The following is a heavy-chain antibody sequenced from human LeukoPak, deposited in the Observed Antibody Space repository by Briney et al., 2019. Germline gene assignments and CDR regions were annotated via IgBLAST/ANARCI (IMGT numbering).Heavy chain of an antibody. Sequence: ASVKVSCKASGYTFAGYYMHWVRQAPGQGLEWMGWINPNSGGTNYAQKFQGRVTMTRDTSISTAYMELSRLRSDDTAVYYCASSNIGAGALGFYWGQGTLVTVSS. CDR1: GYTFAGYY. D-gene: IGHD5-12*01. CDR3: ASSNIGAGALGFY. V-gene: IGHV1-2*02. CDR2: INPNSGGT. J-gene: IGHJ4*02.